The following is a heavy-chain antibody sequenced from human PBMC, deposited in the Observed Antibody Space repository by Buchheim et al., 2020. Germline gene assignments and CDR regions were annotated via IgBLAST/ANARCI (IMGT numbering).Heavy chain of an antibody. V-gene: IGHV3-23*01. J-gene: IGHJ4*02. Sequence: EVQLLESGGGLVQPGGSLRLSCAASGFTFSSYAMNWVRQAPGKGLEWVSTISGSGGTTYYADSVKGRFTISRDNSKNTLYLQMNSLRGEDTAIYYCASVRSGWSPFDYWGQGTL. CDR3: ASVRSGWSPFDY. CDR2: ISGSGGTT. CDR1: GFTFSSYA. D-gene: IGHD6-19*01.